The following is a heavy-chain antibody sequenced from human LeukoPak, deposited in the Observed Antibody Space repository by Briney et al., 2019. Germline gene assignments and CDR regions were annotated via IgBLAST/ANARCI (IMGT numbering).Heavy chain of an antibody. CDR1: GFSFSSSW. Sequence: GGSLRLSCAASGFSFSSSWMHWVRHAPGRGLVWVSRINSDGSSTSYADSVKGRFTISRDNAKNTLYLQMNSLRAEDTAVYYCARGQQQLAYYYYYGMDVWGQGTTVTVS. J-gene: IGHJ6*02. CDR3: ARGQQQLAYYYYYGMDV. CDR2: INSDGSST. V-gene: IGHV3-74*01. D-gene: IGHD6-13*01.